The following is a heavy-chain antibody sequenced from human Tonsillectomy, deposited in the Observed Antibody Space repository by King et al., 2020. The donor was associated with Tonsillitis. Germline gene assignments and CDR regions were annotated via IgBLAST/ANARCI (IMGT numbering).Heavy chain of an antibody. Sequence: VQLVESGGGLVQPGGSLRVSCAASGFTFSSYWMSWGRQAPGKGLEWVANINPDGSEKYYGHSVKGRFTISRDNAKNSLYLEMNRRRANDTAVYYCARMCGSYSLDYWGQGTLVTVSS. J-gene: IGHJ4*02. V-gene: IGHV3-7*01. CDR2: INPDGSEK. CDR3: ARMCGSYSLDY. CDR1: GFTFSSYW. D-gene: IGHD1-26*01.